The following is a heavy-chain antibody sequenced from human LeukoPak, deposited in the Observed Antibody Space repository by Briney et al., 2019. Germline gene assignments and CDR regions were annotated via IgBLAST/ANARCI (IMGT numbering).Heavy chain of an antibody. V-gene: IGHV1-69*04. CDR2: IIPIFGMA. CDR1: GGTFSSYA. D-gene: IGHD4-17*01. Sequence: SVKVSCKASGGTFSSYAISWVRQAPGQGLEWMGRIIPIFGMANYAQKFQGRVTITADKFTSTAYMELSSLRSEDTAVYYCAGEDQSGGILDYGTWFDPWGQGTLVTVSS. J-gene: IGHJ5*02. CDR3: AGEDQSGGILDYGTWFDP.